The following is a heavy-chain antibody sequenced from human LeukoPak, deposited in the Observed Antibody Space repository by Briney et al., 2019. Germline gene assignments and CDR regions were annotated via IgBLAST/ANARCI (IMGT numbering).Heavy chain of an antibody. J-gene: IGHJ4*02. CDR2: ISSSGSTI. D-gene: IGHD6-13*01. CDR1: GFAFSSYE. Sequence: GGSLRLSCAASGFAFSSYEMSWVRQAPGKGLEWVSYISSSGSTIYYADSVKGRFTISRDNARNSLYLQMNSLRAEDTAVYYCARGSSWYGVYFDYWGQGTLVTVSS. V-gene: IGHV3-48*03. CDR3: ARGSSWYGVYFDY.